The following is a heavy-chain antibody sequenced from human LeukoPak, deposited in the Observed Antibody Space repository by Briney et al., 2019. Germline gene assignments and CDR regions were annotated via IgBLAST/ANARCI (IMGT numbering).Heavy chain of an antibody. Sequence: PGGSLRLSCAASGFTVSSNYMSWVRQAPGKGLEWVSVIYSGGRTYYADSVKGRFTISRDNSKNTLYLQMNSLRAEDTAVYYCATLVGGGIAARDDYWGQGTLVTVSS. V-gene: IGHV3-53*01. J-gene: IGHJ4*02. CDR3: ATLVGGGIAARDDY. CDR1: GFTVSSNY. CDR2: IYSGGRT. D-gene: IGHD6-6*01.